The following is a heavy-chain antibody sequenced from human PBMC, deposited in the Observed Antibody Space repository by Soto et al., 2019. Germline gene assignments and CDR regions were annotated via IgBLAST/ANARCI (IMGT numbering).Heavy chain of an antibody. CDR2: IIPIFGTA. V-gene: IGHV1-69*05. J-gene: IGHJ6*02. D-gene: IGHD5-18*01. CDR3: ASWAMDHDYYGMYV. CDR1: GGTFSSYA. Sequence: QVQLVQSGAEVTKPGSSVKVSCKASGGTFSSYAISWVRQAPGQGLEWMGGIIPIFGTANYAQKFQGRVTITSGESTRTADMELSSLRSEDTAVYYCASWAMDHDYYGMYVWGQGTTVTVSS.